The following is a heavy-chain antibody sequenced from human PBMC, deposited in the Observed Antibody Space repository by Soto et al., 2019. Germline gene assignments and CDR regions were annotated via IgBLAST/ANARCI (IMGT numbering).Heavy chain of an antibody. V-gene: IGHV1-24*01. CDR3: ATEEWELHYYYYGMDV. CDR2: FDPEDGET. D-gene: IGHD1-26*01. CDR1: GYTLTELS. Sequence: GSVKVSCKVSGYTLTELSMHWVRQAPGKGLEWMGGFDPEDGETIYAQKFQGRVTMTEDTSTDTAYMELSSLRSEDTAVYYCATEEWELHYYYYGMDVWGQGTTVTVSS. J-gene: IGHJ6*02.